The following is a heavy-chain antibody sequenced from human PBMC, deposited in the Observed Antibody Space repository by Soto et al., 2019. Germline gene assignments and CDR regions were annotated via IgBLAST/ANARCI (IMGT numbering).Heavy chain of an antibody. Sequence: GASVNVSCKASGYTFTGYYMHWVRQAPGQGLEWMGWINPNSGGTNYAQKFQGWVTMTRDTSISTAYMELSRLRSDDTAVYYCARDLKYSSSWDNPYYYYYGMDVWGQGTTVTVSS. V-gene: IGHV1-2*04. CDR1: GYTFTGYY. J-gene: IGHJ6*02. D-gene: IGHD6-6*01. CDR2: INPNSGGT. CDR3: ARDLKYSSSWDNPYYYYYGMDV.